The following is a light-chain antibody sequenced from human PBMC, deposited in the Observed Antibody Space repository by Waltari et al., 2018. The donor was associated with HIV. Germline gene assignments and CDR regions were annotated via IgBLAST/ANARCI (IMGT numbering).Light chain of an antibody. V-gene: IGLV1-47*01. CDR1: RSNIGDNY. Sequence: QSVLTQPPSVSGTPGQRVTISCSGNRSNIGDNYVDWYQQVPGTAPKLLLYRVNERPSGVPDRFSGSKSGTSASLTISGLRAEDELQYHCAAWDDSLSGVVFGGGTKLTVL. CDR3: AAWDDSLSGVV. CDR2: RVN. J-gene: IGLJ2*01.